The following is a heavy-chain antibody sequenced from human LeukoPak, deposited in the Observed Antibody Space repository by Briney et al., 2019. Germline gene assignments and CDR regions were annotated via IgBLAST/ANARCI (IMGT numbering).Heavy chain of an antibody. CDR1: GYSFTGYY. CDR3: ARARRVVGATASNFDY. D-gene: IGHD1-26*01. Sequence: ASVKVSCKASGYSFTGYYMHWVRQAPGQGLEWMGWINPNSGGTNYAQKFQGRVTMTRDTSISTAYMELSRLRSDDTAVYYCARARRVVGATASNFDYWGQGTLVTVSS. V-gene: IGHV1-2*02. J-gene: IGHJ4*02. CDR2: INPNSGGT.